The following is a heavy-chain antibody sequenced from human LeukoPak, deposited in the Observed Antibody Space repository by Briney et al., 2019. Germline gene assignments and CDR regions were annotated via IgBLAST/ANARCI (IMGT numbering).Heavy chain of an antibody. CDR2: IRSKAN. D-gene: IGHD3-3*01. CDR3: SRSSSRNFGVVIKSYYYYMDV. V-gene: IGHV3-73*01. CDR1: GFTFSGSA. Sequence: GGSLRLSCAASGFTFSGSAIHWVRQASGKGLVWVGRIRSKANYVESVKGRFTISRDDSKNTAYLQMNSLKTEDTAVYYCSRSSSRNFGVVIKSYYYYMDVWGKGTTGTASS. J-gene: IGHJ6*03.